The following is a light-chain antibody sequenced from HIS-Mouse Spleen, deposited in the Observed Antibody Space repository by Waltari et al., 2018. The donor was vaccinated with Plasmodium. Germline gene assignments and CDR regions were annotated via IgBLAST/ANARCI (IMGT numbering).Light chain of an antibody. Sequence: AIRMTQSPSSLSASTGDRVTITCRAIQGISSYLAWYQQKPGKAPKLLIYAASTLQSGVPSRFSGSGSGTDFTLTISCLQSEDFATYYCQQYYSYPLTFGGGTKVEIE. CDR3: QQYYSYPLT. CDR2: AAS. V-gene: IGKV1-8*01. CDR1: QGISSY. J-gene: IGKJ4*01.